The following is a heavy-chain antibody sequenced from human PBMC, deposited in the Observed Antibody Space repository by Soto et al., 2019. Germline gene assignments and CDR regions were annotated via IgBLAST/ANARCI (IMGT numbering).Heavy chain of an antibody. CDR3: AREGYFDYYFDY. CDR2: IYYSGST. V-gene: IGHV4-59*01. CDR1: GGSISSYN. J-gene: IGHJ4*02. Sequence: QVQLQESGPGLVKPSETLSLTCTVSGGSISSYNWGWIRQPPGKGLQWNGYIYYSGSTTNNPSLKSRVTISVDTSKNQITLKLSPVTAADTAEYYCAREGYFDYYFDYWGRGTLVTVS. D-gene: IGHD3-9*01.